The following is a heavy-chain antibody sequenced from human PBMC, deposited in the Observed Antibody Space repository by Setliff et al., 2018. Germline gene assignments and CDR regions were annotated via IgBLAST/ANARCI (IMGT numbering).Heavy chain of an antibody. V-gene: IGHV4-38-2*02. CDR1: GGSISSYY. CDR3: ARESRYYYDNLGTLDY. Sequence: KASETLSLTCTVSGGSISSYYWSWIRQPPGKGLEWIGSISHSGSTYYNPSLKSRVSISVDTSKNQFSLKLSSVTAADTAVYYCARESRYYYDNLGTLDYWGQGTLVTVSS. J-gene: IGHJ4*02. D-gene: IGHD3-22*01. CDR2: ISHSGST.